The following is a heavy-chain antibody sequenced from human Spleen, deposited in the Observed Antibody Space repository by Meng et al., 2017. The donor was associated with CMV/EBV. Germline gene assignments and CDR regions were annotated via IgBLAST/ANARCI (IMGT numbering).Heavy chain of an antibody. CDR3: ARGQFCTKTTCYTRPPDY. CDR1: GFSFSSFE. Sequence: GGSLRLSCAASGFSFSSFEMNWVRQAPGKGLEWVAAINSKSQYIYYADSVRGRFTISRDNAKNSLYLQMNSLRVEDTAVYYCARGQFCTKTTCYTRPPDYWGQGTLVTVSS. V-gene: IGHV3-21*04. D-gene: IGHD2-2*02. CDR2: INSKSQYI. J-gene: IGHJ4*02.